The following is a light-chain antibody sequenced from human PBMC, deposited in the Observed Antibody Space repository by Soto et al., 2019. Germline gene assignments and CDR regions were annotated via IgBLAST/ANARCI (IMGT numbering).Light chain of an antibody. J-gene: IGLJ1*01. CDR1: SSDVGSYNL. CDR2: EVS. V-gene: IGLV2-23*02. CDR3: CSYAGRTTPYV. Sequence: QSVLTQPASVSGAPGQSITISCTGTSSDVGSYNLVSWYQHHPGKAPKLMIYEVSERPSGVSYRFSGSKSGNTASLTISGLQAEDEADYYCCSYAGRTTPYVFGTGTKVTVL.